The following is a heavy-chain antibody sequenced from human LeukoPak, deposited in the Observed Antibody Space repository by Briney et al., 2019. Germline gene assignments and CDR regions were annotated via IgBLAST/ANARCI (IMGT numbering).Heavy chain of an antibody. D-gene: IGHD5-12*01. J-gene: IGHJ4*02. CDR3: ARVRATFSPHFDN. CDR2: INWNGGSK. V-gene: IGHV3-20*04. CDR1: GFTLDDYG. Sequence: TGGSLRLSCAASGFTLDDYGMSWVGQAPGKGLEWVSGINWNGGSKGYADSVKGRFTTSRDNAKNTLYLKMHSLRAEDTAVYYCARVRATFSPHFDNWGQGTLVTVSS.